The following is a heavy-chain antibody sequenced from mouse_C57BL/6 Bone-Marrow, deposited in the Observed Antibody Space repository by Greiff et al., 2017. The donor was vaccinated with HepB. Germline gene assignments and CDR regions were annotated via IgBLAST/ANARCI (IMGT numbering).Heavy chain of an antibody. J-gene: IGHJ1*03. Sequence: QVQLKHPGAELVKPGASVKMSCKASGYTFTSYWITWVKQRPGQGLEWIGDIYPGSGSTNYNEKFKSKATLTVDTSSSTAYMQLSSLTSEDSAVYYCATYYYGSSYWYFDVWGTGTTVTVSS. CDR3: ATYYYGSSYWYFDV. CDR1: GYTFTSYW. CDR2: IYPGSGST. V-gene: IGHV1-55*01. D-gene: IGHD1-1*01.